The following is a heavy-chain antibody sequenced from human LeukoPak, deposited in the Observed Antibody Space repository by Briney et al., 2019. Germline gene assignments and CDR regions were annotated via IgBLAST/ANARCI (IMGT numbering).Heavy chain of an antibody. CDR3: AKGYEGSFDY. J-gene: IGHJ4*02. V-gene: IGHV3-30*18. CDR2: ISYDGSNK. D-gene: IGHD5-12*01. CDR1: GFSFSSYG. Sequence: EGSLRLSCAASGFSFSSYGMHWVRQAPGKGLEWVAVISYDGSNKYYADSVKGRFTISRDNSKNTLYLQMNSLRAEDTAVYYCAKGYEGSFDYWGQGTLVTVSS.